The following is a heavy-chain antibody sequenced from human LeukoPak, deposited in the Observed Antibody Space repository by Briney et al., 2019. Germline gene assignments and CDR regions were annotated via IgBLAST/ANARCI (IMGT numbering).Heavy chain of an antibody. V-gene: IGHV4-34*01. CDR3: AMGYHGSGSYIGY. Sequence: PSETLSLTCAVYGGSFSGYYWSWIRQPPGKGLEWIGEINHSGSTNYNPSLKSRVTISVDTSKNQFSLKLSSVTAADTAVYYCAMGYHGSGSYIGYWGQGTLVTVSS. J-gene: IGHJ4*02. D-gene: IGHD3-10*01. CDR2: INHSGST. CDR1: GGSFSGYY.